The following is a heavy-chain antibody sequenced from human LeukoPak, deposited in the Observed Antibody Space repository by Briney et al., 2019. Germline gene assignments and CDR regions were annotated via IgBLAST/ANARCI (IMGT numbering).Heavy chain of an antibody. V-gene: IGHV4-59*08. CDR1: GASFTSNY. D-gene: IGHD2-21*02. CDR2: IYYSGTT. CDR3: ARLDCGGDCFVDN. Sequence: PSETLSLTCTVSGASFTSNYWSWIRQPPGKGLEWIGYIYYSGTTTYNPSLERRVSMSVDMSKTQFSLSLNSVTATDTAVYYCARLDCGGDCFVDNWGQGTLVTVSS. J-gene: IGHJ4*02.